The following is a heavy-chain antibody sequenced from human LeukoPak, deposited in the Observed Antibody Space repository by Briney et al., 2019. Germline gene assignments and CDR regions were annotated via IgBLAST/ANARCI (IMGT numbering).Heavy chain of an antibody. CDR1: GMNNYW. CDR2: INKDGSEK. D-gene: IGHD3-16*01. CDR3: ATDLNWVSH. Sequence: GESLRLSCIGSGMNNYWMTWVRQAPGKGLESVANINKDGSEKYYLDSVKGRITTFRDNIKNSVFLQINSLRAEDTGIYYCATDLNWVSHWGQGTLVTVSS. V-gene: IGHV3-7*01. J-gene: IGHJ4*02.